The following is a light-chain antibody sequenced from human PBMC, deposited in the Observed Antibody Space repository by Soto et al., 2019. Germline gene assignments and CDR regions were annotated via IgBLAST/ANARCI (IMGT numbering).Light chain of an antibody. J-gene: IGKJ2*01. CDR3: QQSYSIPHT. CDR1: QSITTY. CDR2: SAS. Sequence: DIQVTQSPSSLSASVGDRVEITCRASQSITTYLNWYQQKPGKAPHLVVKSASTLQDGVPSRFSGSGSGTDFALTISSLQPEDLGTYCCQQSYSIPHTFGQGTKLEIK. V-gene: IGKV1-39*01.